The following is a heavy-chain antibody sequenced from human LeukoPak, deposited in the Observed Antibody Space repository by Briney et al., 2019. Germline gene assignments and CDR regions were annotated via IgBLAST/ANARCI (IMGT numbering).Heavy chain of an antibody. CDR1: GYTFTSYG. Sequence: GASVKVSCKASGYTFTSYGISWVRQAPGQGLEWMGWISAYNGNTNYAQKLQGRVTMTTDTSTSTAYTELRSLRSDDTAVYYCARRYYDILTGYYTHFDYWGQGTLVTVSS. CDR3: ARRYYDILTGYYTHFDY. CDR2: ISAYNGNT. D-gene: IGHD3-9*01. V-gene: IGHV1-18*01. J-gene: IGHJ4*02.